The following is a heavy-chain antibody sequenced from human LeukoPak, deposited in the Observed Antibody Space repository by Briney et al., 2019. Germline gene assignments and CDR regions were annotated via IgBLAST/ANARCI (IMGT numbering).Heavy chain of an antibody. J-gene: IGHJ4*02. D-gene: IGHD6-13*01. CDR1: GGSISSYY. Sequence: PSETLSLTCTVSGGSISSYYWSWLRQPPGKGLEWIANIYHTGSTNYNPSLSSRVTISIDTAKNQFSLKLTSVTAADTAVYYCARRGRNSSCWQDYLWGQGTLVTVSS. CDR2: IYHTGST. V-gene: IGHV4-59*01. CDR3: ARRGRNSSCWQDYL.